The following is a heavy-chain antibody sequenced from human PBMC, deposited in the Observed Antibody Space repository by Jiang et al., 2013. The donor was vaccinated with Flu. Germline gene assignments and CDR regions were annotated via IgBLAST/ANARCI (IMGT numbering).Heavy chain of an antibody. CDR1: GGSISSGSYY. CDR3: ARDKSSDGSGYDSY. V-gene: IGHV4-61*02. J-gene: IGHJ4*02. D-gene: IGHD5-12*01. Sequence: PGLVKPSQTLSLTCTVSGGSISSGSYYWSWIRQPAGKGLEWIGRIYTSGSTNYNPSLKSRVTISVDTSKNQFSLKLSSVTAADTAVYYCARDKSSDGSGYDSYWGQGTLVTVSS. CDR2: IYTSGST.